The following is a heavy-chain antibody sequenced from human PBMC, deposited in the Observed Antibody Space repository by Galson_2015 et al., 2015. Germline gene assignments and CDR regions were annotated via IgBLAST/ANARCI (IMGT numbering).Heavy chain of an antibody. CDR1: GFTFSHYE. Sequence: SLRLSCAASGFTFSHYEMNWVRQAPGKGLEWVAVIWYDGGKKYYGDSVKGRFTISRDNSKNTLYLQMNSLRAEDTAVYFCARDPTEGSFDGGYNYMDVWGKGTAVTVSS. CDR2: IWYDGGKK. CDR3: ARDPTEGSFDGGYNYMDV. V-gene: IGHV3-33*08. D-gene: IGHD5-24*01. J-gene: IGHJ6*03.